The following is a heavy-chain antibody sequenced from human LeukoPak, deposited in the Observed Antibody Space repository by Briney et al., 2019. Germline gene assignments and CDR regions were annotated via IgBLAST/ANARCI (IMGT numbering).Heavy chain of an antibody. J-gene: IGHJ4*02. CDR1: GFXVSRNY. CDR2: IYSADSA. Sequence: PGGSLRLSCAASGFXVSRNYMSWVRQAPGKGLEWGSVIYSADSAYYADSVRGPFTISRASSKNTLYLQMNSLRADDTAVYYCAREVGGGATNYFDYWGQGTLVTVSS. D-gene: IGHD1-26*01. V-gene: IGHV3-53*01. CDR3: AREVGGGATNYFDY.